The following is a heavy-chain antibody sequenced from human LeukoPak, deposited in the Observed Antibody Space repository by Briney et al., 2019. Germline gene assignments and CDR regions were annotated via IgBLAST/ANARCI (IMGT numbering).Heavy chain of an antibody. J-gene: IGHJ4*02. D-gene: IGHD3-10*01. CDR3: ARDGVVTMELDF. CDR2: IYPSGNT. V-gene: IGHV4-61*02. Sequence: SETLSLTCSVSGESISSSRHYWSWIRQPAGKGLEWIGRIYPSGNTNYNPSLKSRATISLDTSNNQFSLNLKSVTAADTAMYYCARDGVVTMELDFWGQGTLVTVS. CDR1: GESISSSRHY.